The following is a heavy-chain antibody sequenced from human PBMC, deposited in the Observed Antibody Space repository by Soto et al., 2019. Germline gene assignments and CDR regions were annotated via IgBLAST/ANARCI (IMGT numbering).Heavy chain of an antibody. D-gene: IGHD3-9*01. V-gene: IGHV5-51*01. J-gene: IGHJ4*02. Sequence: GESLKISCKGSGYSFISYWNAWVRQMPGKGLEWMGIIYPGDSDTRYSPSFQGQVTISADKSISTAYLHWTSLKASDTAMYYCARQLDILTGYNYWGQGTLVTVSS. CDR3: ARQLDILTGYNY. CDR1: GYSFISYW. CDR2: IYPGDSDT.